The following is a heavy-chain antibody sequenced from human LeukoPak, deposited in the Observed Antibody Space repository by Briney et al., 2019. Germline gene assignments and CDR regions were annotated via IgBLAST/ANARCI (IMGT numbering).Heavy chain of an antibody. CDR3: ATDEYGSSSGY. D-gene: IGHD6-6*01. CDR2: ISSSSNYI. Sequence: GGSLRLSCAASGFTFSTYSMNWVRQAPGKGLEWVSSISSSSNYIYYADSVKGRFTISRDNAKNSLYLQMNSLRVEDTAVYYCATDEYGSSSGYWGQGTLVTVSS. J-gene: IGHJ4*02. CDR1: GFTFSTYS. V-gene: IGHV3-21*01.